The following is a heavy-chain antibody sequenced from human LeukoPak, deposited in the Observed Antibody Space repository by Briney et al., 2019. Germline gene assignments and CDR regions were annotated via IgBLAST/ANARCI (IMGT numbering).Heavy chain of an antibody. CDR1: GDSVSSNSAA. V-gene: IGHV6-1*01. CDR2: TYYRSKWYN. J-gene: IGHJ5*02. Sequence: SQTLSLTCAISGDSVSSNSAAWNWIRQSPSRGLEWLGGTYYRSKWYNDYAVSVKSRITINPDTSKNQFSLQLNSVTPEDTAVYYCAREPLLWFGEHNTPNWFDPWGEGTLVTVSS. CDR3: AREPLLWFGEHNTPNWFDP. D-gene: IGHD3-10*01.